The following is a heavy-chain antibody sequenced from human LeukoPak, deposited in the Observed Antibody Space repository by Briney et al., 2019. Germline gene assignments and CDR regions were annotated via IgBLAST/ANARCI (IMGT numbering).Heavy chain of an antibody. CDR3: AREEIYKVDY. Sequence: GGSLRLSCAASGFTFSSYSMNWVRQAPGKGLEWVSSISSSSGYIYYADSVKGRFTISRDNAKKSLYLQMNSLRAEDTAVYYCAREEIYKVDYWGQGTLVTVSS. J-gene: IGHJ4*02. CDR2: ISSSSGYI. D-gene: IGHD5-24*01. CDR1: GFTFSSYS. V-gene: IGHV3-21*01.